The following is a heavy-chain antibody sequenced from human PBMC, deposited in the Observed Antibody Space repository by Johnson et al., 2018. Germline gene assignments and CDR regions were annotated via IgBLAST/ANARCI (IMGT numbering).Heavy chain of an antibody. V-gene: IGHV1-8*01. Sequence: QVQLVQSGAEVKKPGASVKVSCKASGYTFTSYDINWVRQATGQGLEWMGWMNPNSGNTGYAQKFQGRVTMARNTSISTAYMELSSLGSEDTAVYYCARKDGSYGSSYYYYMDVGGKGTTVTGSS. CDR2: MNPNSGNT. CDR1: GYTFTSYD. CDR3: ARKDGSYGSSYYYYMDV. D-gene: IGHD5-18*01. J-gene: IGHJ6*03.